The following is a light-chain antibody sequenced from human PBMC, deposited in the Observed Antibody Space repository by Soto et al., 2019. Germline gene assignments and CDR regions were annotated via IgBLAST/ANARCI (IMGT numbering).Light chain of an antibody. Sequence: EIVLTQSPATVSFSPGERATLSCRASQSVRSYLAWYQQKPGQAPRLLIYDASSRATGIPARFTGSGSGTDFTLTISSLEPEDFAVYFCQQRSNWLITFGQGTRLEIK. V-gene: IGKV3-11*01. J-gene: IGKJ5*01. CDR1: QSVRSY. CDR2: DAS. CDR3: QQRSNWLIT.